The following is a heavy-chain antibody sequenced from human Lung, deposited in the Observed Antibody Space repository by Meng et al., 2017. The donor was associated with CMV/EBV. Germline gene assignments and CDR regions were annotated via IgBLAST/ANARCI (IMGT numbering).Heavy chain of an antibody. CDR1: GYSFTSYH. Sequence: ASVXVSXKASGYSFTSYHMHWVRQAPGQGLEWMGMINPGGSTIYAQKFQGRVTMPRDTSTSTVYMELKSLRSEDTAVYYCVVNLGDFSNYASSVDYWGQGTLVTVSS. CDR2: INPGGST. J-gene: IGHJ4*02. V-gene: IGHV1-46*01. D-gene: IGHD4-11*01. CDR3: VVNLGDFSNYASSVDY.